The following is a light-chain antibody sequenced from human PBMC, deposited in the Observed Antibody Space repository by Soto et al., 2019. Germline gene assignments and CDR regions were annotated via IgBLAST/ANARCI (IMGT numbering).Light chain of an antibody. CDR1: RLDVGGNNY. Sequence: QSALTQPASVSGSTGQSITISCTGARLDVGGNNYVSWYQQYPGKAPKLMVCDVSNRPSGVSNRFSGSKSGNTASLTISGLQAEDEADYYCSSFTGTSYVFGSGTTLTVL. CDR3: SSFTGTSYV. CDR2: DVS. V-gene: IGLV2-14*01. J-gene: IGLJ1*01.